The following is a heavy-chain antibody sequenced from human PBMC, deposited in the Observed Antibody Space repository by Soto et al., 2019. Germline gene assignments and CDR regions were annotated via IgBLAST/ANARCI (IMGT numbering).Heavy chain of an antibody. V-gene: IGHV3-53*01. CDR2: IYSGGSA. D-gene: IGHD1-26*01. Sequence: GGSLRLSCAASGFCIYGCAMNWVSQVPGKGLEWVSLIYSGGSAYYADSVKGRFTISRDSSKNTLYLQMNSLRAEDTAVYYCGRSAVGVSTIDYWGQGTLVTVSS. CDR1: GFCIYGCA. J-gene: IGHJ4*02. CDR3: GRSAVGVSTIDY.